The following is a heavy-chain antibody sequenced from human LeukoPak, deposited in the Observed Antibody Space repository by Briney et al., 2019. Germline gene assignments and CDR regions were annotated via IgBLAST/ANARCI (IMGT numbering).Heavy chain of an antibody. CDR3: AREGLPPVTIAGGSFDY. CDR1: GFTFSSYA. J-gene: IGHJ4*02. V-gene: IGHV3-30*01. D-gene: IGHD6-13*01. CDR2: ISYDGSNK. Sequence: GRSLRLSCAASGFTFSSYAMHWVRQAPGKGLEWVAVISYDGSNKYYADSVKGRFTISRDNSKNTLYLQMNSLRAEDTAVYYCAREGLPPVTIAGGSFDYWGQGTLVTVSS.